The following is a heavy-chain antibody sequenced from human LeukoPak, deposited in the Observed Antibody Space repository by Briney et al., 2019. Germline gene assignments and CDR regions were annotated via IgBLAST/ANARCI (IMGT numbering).Heavy chain of an antibody. Sequence: SETLSLTCSVSGGSISSYYWSWIRQPAGKGLEWIGRIYTSGSTKYNPSLKSRVTMSVDTYKNEFSLTLNSVTAADTAVYYCARENTDHPYYDFWGQGTLVTVSS. CDR3: ARENTDHPYYDF. CDR2: IYTSGST. V-gene: IGHV4-4*07. D-gene: IGHD1-14*01. CDR1: GGSISSYY. J-gene: IGHJ4*02.